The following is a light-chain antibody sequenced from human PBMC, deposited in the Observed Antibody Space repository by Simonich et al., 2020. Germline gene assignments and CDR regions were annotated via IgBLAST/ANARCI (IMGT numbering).Light chain of an antibody. CDR1: SSNTGSNT. CDR2: RNN. Sequence: QSVLTQPPSASGTPGQRVTISCSGSSSNTGSNTVNWYQQLPGTAPKLLIYRNNQRPSGVPDRFSGYKSGTSAALAISGRRYEDEADYYCAAWDDSLSGWVFGGGTKLTVL. CDR3: AAWDDSLSGWV. V-gene: IGLV1-47*01. J-gene: IGLJ3*02.